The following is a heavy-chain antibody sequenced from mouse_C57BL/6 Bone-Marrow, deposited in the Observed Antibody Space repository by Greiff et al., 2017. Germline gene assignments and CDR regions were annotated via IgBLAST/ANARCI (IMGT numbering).Heavy chain of an antibody. Sequence: QVQLQQPGAELVMPGASVKLSCKASGYTFTSYWMHWVKQRPGQGLEWIGEIDPSDSYTNYNQKFKGKSTLTVDKSSSTAYMQLSSLTSEDSAVYYCARSPDYGSSYDWYFDVWGTGTTVTVSS. D-gene: IGHD1-1*01. CDR3: ARSPDYGSSYDWYFDV. CDR2: IDPSDSYT. CDR1: GYTFTSYW. J-gene: IGHJ1*03. V-gene: IGHV1-69*01.